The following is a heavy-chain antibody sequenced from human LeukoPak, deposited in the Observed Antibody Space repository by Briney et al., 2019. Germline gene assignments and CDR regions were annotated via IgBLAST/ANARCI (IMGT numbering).Heavy chain of an antibody. CDR3: ARTARSIAAQEVRAPVDY. CDR2: ISSSSSYI. D-gene: IGHD6-6*01. V-gene: IGHV3-21*01. J-gene: IGHJ4*02. Sequence: GGSLRLSCAASGFTFSSYSMNWVRQAPGKGLEWVSSISSSSSYIYYADSVKGRFTISRDNAKNSLYLQMNSLRAEDTAVYYCARTARSIAAQEVRAPVDYWGQGTLVTVSS. CDR1: GFTFSSYS.